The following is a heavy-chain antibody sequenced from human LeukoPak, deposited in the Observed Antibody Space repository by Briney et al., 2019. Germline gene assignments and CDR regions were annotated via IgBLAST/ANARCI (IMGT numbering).Heavy chain of an antibody. D-gene: IGHD3-16*01. CDR1: GGSFSGYY. J-gene: IGHJ6*03. V-gene: IGHV4-34*01. Sequence: SETLSLTCAVYGGSFSGYYWSWIRQPPGKGLEWIGEINHSGSTNFNPSLKSRVTISVDTSKNQFSLKLSSVTAADTSVYYCARDLAGTDMINYYYYMDVWGKGTTVTISS. CDR2: INHSGST. CDR3: ARDLAGTDMINYYYYMDV.